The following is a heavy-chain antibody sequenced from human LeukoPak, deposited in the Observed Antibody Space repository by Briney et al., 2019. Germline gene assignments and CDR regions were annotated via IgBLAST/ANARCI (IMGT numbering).Heavy chain of an antibody. CDR1: GFTFSSYS. CDR2: ISSSSSTI. CDR3: ARHARPQIAAAAPDGTEYFQH. J-gene: IGHJ1*01. D-gene: IGHD6-13*01. Sequence: GGSLRLSCAASGFTFSSYSMNWVRQAPGKGLEWVSYISSSSSTIYYADSVEGRFTISRDNAKNSLYLQMNSLRAEDTAVYYCARHARPQIAAAAPDGTEYFQHWGQGTLVTVSS. V-gene: IGHV3-48*01.